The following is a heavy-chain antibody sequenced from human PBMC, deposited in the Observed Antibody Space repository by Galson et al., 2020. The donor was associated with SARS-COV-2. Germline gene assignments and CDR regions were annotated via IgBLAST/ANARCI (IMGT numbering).Heavy chain of an antibody. V-gene: IGHV1-46*04. CDR2: INPSGDIT. D-gene: IGHD2-15*01. Sequence: SVTVSYQASGYTFISFYIHLVLQAPGQWLGWMGVINPSGDITSYAQKLRDGVTVTRDMSTQTVYMELSSLTSEDPAVYYCAREWGDINSSVFDYWGQGSLVVVAS. CDR3: AREWGDINSSVFDY. J-gene: IGHJ4*02. CDR1: GYTFISFY.